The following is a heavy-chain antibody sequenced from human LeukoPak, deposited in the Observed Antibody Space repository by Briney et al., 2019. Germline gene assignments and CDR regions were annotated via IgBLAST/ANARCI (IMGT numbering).Heavy chain of an antibody. V-gene: IGHV1-8*03. Sequence: ASVKVSCKASGYTFTRYDINWVRQATGQGLEWMGWMNPNSGKTDYAQKFQGRVTITRNTSINTAYMELSSLRSEDTAVYYCARGVAGYSYGPNWFDPWGQGTLVTVSS. J-gene: IGHJ5*02. CDR1: GYTFTRYD. CDR2: MNPNSGKT. D-gene: IGHD5-18*01. CDR3: ARGVAGYSYGPNWFDP.